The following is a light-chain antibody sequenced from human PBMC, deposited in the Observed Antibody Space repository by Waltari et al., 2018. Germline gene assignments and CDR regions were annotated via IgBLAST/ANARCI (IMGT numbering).Light chain of an antibody. Sequence: ETVLTQSPAPLSLSPGERATLSCRASEDVSIYLAWYQQTPGQAPRLLIYDASNRATGIPARFSGSGSGTDFTLTISSLEPEDFALYYCQQRRNWPPLTFGGGTKVE. CDR2: DAS. V-gene: IGKV3-11*01. J-gene: IGKJ4*01. CDR3: QQRRNWPPLT. CDR1: EDVSIY.